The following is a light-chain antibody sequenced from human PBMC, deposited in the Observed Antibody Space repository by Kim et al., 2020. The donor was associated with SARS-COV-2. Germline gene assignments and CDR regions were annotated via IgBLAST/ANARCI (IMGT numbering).Light chain of an antibody. Sequence: LSPGESATLSCRASQTVSSSYLAWYQQKPGRAPRLLVFGASTRATDSPDRFSGSGSGTDFTLTISGLEPEDFAVYYCQQYGSSPYTFGQGTKLEI. CDR1: QTVSSSY. CDR2: GAS. CDR3: QQYGSSPYT. J-gene: IGKJ2*01. V-gene: IGKV3-20*01.